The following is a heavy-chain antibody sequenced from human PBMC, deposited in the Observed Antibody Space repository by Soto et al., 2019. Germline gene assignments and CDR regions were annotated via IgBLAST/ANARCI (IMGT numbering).Heavy chain of an antibody. J-gene: IGHJ5*02. V-gene: IGHV5-51*01. CDR1: GYRLTAYG. Sequence: ESVKSSSRTSGYRLTAYGIAWVSQVPGKGLEWMGIIFPSDSDTRYSPSFQGQVTISADRSTSTVFLQWASLKASDTAVYFCARKDKSGYFNWFDPWGQGTLVTVSS. D-gene: IGHD3-22*01. CDR3: ARKDKSGYFNWFDP. CDR2: IFPSDSDT.